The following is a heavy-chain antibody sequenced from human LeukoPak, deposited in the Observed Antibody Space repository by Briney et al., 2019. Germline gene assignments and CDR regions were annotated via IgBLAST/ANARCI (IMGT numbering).Heavy chain of an antibody. CDR3: ARIKVGTMLRGNYYYGMDV. V-gene: IGHV4-34*01. CDR2: INHSGST. CDR1: GGAFSGYY. D-gene: IGHD3-10*01. Sequence: KPSETLFPACAGFGGAFSGYYWRWIRQPPGKGPEWNGGINHSGSTNYNPSLKSRVTISVDRSKNQFSLKLSSVTAADTAVYYCARIKVGTMLRGNYYYGMDVWGQGTTVTVSS. J-gene: IGHJ6*02.